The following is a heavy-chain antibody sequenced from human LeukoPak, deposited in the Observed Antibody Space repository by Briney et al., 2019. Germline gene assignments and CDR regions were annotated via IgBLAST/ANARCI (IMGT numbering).Heavy chain of an antibody. D-gene: IGHD5-18*01. J-gene: IGHJ4*02. CDR1: GFTFSGYS. CDR2: ISSTSSYT. Sequence: GGSLRLSCAASGFTFSGYSMNWVRQAPGKGLEWVSSISSTSSYTYYADSVKGRFTISRDNAKNSLFLQMNSLRAEDTAVYYCARVGRYSYAHNSWGQGTLVTVSS. V-gene: IGHV3-21*01. CDR3: ARVGRYSYAHNS.